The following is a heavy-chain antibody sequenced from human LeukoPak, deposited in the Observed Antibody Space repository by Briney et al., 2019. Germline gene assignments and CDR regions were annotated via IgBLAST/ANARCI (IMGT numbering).Heavy chain of an antibody. D-gene: IGHD1-26*01. Sequence: PGGSLRLSCAASGFTFSTYEMNWVRQAPGKGLEWVSYITTSGNSIYYADSVKGRFTISRDNTMNSLYLQMNSLRAEDTAVYYCARGGSVSYYFDYWGQGTLVTVSS. V-gene: IGHV3-48*03. CDR1: GFTFSTYE. CDR3: ARGGSVSYYFDY. J-gene: IGHJ4*02. CDR2: ITTSGNSI.